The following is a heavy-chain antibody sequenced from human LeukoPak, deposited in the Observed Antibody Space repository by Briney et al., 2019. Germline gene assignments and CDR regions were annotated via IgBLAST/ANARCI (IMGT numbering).Heavy chain of an antibody. Sequence: SETLSLTCTVSGGSISSYYWSWIRQPPGKGLEWIGSINYGGNTYYDSSLKSRVTISVDTSKNHFSLRLSSVTAADTAVYYCARLVLSYGNAFDHWGQGTLVTVSS. CDR1: GGSISSYY. CDR3: ARLVLSYGNAFDH. J-gene: IGHJ4*02. CDR2: INYGGNT. D-gene: IGHD1-14*01. V-gene: IGHV4-59*05.